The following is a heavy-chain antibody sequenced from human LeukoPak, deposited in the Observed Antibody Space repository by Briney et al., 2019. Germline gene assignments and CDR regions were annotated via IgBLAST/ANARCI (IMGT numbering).Heavy chain of an antibody. CDR1: GFTFSSYS. CDR2: IISSSSYI. Sequence: GSLRLSCAASGFTFSSYSMNWVRQAPGKGLEWGSSIISSSSYIYYADSVKGRFTISRDNAKNSLYLQMNSLRAEDTAVYYCARDYYGDYALDYWGQGTLVTVSS. V-gene: IGHV3-21*01. D-gene: IGHD4-17*01. CDR3: ARDYYGDYALDY. J-gene: IGHJ4*02.